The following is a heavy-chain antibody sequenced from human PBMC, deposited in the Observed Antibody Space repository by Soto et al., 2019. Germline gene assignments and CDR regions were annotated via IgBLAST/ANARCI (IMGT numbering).Heavy chain of an antibody. D-gene: IGHD1-1*01. CDR2: INPSGGST. J-gene: IGHJ6*02. V-gene: IGHV1-46*03. Sequence: ASVKVSCKASGYTFTSYYMHWVRQAPGQGLEWMGIINPSGGSTSYAQKFQGRVTMTRDTSTSTVYMELSSLRSEDTAVYYCARDEVRYYWNDYYYYGMDVWGQGTTVTVAS. CDR3: ARDEVRYYWNDYYYYGMDV. CDR1: GYTFTSYY.